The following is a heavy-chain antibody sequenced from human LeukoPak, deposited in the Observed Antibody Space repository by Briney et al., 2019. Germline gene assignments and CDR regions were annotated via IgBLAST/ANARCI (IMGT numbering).Heavy chain of an antibody. V-gene: IGHV4-4*02. CDR1: GGSISSSNW. J-gene: IGHJ4*02. D-gene: IGHD6-6*01. CDR2: IYHSGST. Sequence: SETLSLTCTVSGGSISSSNWWSWVRQPPGKGLEWIGEIYHSGSTNYNPSLKSRVTISVDKSRNQFSLKLSSVTAADTAVYYCARDGGSSRLYYWGQGTLVTVSS. CDR3: ARDGGSSRLYY.